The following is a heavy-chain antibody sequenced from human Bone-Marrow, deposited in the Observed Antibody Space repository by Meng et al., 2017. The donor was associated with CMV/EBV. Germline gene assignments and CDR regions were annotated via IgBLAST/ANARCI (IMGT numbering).Heavy chain of an antibody. V-gene: IGHV1-8*01. CDR2: MNPNSGNT. D-gene: IGHD6-19*01. Sequence: QGQLGQLGAEVKKPGASVKVSCKASGYTFTSYDINSVRQAAGQGLEWMGWMNPNSGNTDYAQKFQGRVTMTRNISKSTAYMDLSSLRSEDAAVYYCATGVADFEYWGQGTLVTVSS. CDR3: ATGVADFEY. J-gene: IGHJ4*02. CDR1: GYTFTSYD.